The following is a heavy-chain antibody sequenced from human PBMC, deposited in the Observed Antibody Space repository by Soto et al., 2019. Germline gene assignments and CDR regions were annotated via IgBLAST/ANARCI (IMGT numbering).Heavy chain of an antibody. Sequence: QVQLVQSGAEVKKPGASVKVSCKASGYTFTNYAMHWVRQAPGQGLEWMGWINAGNGNTKYSQKFQGRVTITRDTSASTAYMELRSLRSEDTAVYYCARGGSLYWYFDLWGRGTLVTVSS. J-gene: IGHJ2*01. CDR1: GYTFTNYA. CDR2: INAGNGNT. CDR3: ARGGSLYWYFDL. D-gene: IGHD1-26*01. V-gene: IGHV1-3*01.